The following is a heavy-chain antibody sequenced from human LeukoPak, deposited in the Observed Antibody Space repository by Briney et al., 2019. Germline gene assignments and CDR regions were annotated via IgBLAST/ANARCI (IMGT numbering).Heavy chain of an antibody. V-gene: IGHV4-34*01. CDR3: ARGGWLSGDY. CDR2: INHSGST. CDR1: GGSFSGYY. Sequence: SETLSLTCAVYGGSFSGYYWSWIRQPPGKGLDWIGEINHSGSTNYNPSLKSRVTISVDTSKNQFSLKLSSVTAADTAVYYCARGGWLSGDYWGQGTLVTVSS. D-gene: IGHD5-12*01. J-gene: IGHJ4*02.